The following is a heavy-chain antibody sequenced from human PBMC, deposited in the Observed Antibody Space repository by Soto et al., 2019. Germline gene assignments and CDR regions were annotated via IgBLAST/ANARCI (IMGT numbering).Heavy chain of an antibody. J-gene: IGHJ6*02. D-gene: IGHD3-22*01. Sequence: SQTLSLPCAISGDSVSSNSAAWNWIRQSPSRGLEWLGRTYYRSKWYNDYAVSVKSRITINPDTSKNQFSLQLNSVTPEDAAVYYCARDWVDSSGYYQYYYGMDVWGQGTTVTVSS. CDR3: ARDWVDSSGYYQYYYGMDV. V-gene: IGHV6-1*01. CDR1: GDSVSSNSAA. CDR2: TYYRSKWYN.